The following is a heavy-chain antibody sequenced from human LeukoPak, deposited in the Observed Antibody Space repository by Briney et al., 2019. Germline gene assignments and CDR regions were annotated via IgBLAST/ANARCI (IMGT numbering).Heavy chain of an antibody. D-gene: IGHD3-3*01. J-gene: IGHJ4*02. V-gene: IGHV1-2*02. CDR2: INPNSGGT. CDR1: GYTFTGYY. CDR3: ARGRGYTIDY. Sequence: ASVKVSCKASGYTFTGYYMQWVRQAPGQGLEWMGWINPNSGGTNYAQKFQGRVTMTRDTSISTAYMELSSLRSEDMAVYYCARGRGYTIDYWGQGTLVTVSS.